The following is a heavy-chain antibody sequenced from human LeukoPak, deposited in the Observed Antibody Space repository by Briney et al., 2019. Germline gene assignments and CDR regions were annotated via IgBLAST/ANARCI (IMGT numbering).Heavy chain of an antibody. CDR2: FYHSGST. V-gene: IGHV4-38-2*02. CDR1: GHSISSGYY. D-gene: IGHD5-12*01. CDR3: ARLVATRYYFDY. J-gene: IGHJ4*02. Sequence: PSETLSLTCTVSGHSISSGYYWGWIRQPPGKGLEWIGTFYHSGSTYYNPSLKSRVTISVDTSKNQFSLKLSSVTAADTAVYYCARLVATRYYFDYWGQGTLVTVSS.